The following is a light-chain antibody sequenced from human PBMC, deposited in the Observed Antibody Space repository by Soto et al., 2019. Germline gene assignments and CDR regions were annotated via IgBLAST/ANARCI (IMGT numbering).Light chain of an antibody. CDR1: QSVHSD. V-gene: IGKV3-15*01. J-gene: IGKJ4*01. Sequence: EIVMTQSPATLSVSPGEGATLSCRASQSVHSDLAWYQQKPGQTPRLLIYDASTRATGIPARFSGGWSGSEFTLTISSLQFEDFAVYYCEQYNNWPPLTFGGGTKVEI. CDR2: DAS. CDR3: EQYNNWPPLT.